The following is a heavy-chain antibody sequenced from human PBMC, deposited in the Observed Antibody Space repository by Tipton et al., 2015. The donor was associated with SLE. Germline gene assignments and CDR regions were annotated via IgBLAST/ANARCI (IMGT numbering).Heavy chain of an antibody. CDR1: GGSINTYF. V-gene: IGHV4-59*08. Sequence: TLSLTCTVSGGSINTYFWSWIRQPPGKGLEWIGYVYGSGSTHYNPSLTSRVTMSVDTSKNQFSLRLTSVTAADTAVYYCARQGIMASAGLGYWGQGTLVTVSS. J-gene: IGHJ4*02. D-gene: IGHD6-13*01. CDR2: VYGSGST. CDR3: ARQGIMASAGLGY.